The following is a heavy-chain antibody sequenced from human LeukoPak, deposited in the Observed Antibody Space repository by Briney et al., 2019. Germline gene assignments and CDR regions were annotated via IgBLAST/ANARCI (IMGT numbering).Heavy chain of an antibody. CDR1: GFTFGDYA. Sequence: AGGSLRLSCTTSGFTFGDYAMSWVRQAPGKGLEWVSFIRRKAHGGTTEYAASVKGRFSSSRDDSKSIAYLQMNSLKTEDTAVYFCTRVTYYYDNSGYFHFDSWGQGSQVTVSS. D-gene: IGHD3-22*01. J-gene: IGHJ4*02. CDR3: TRVTYYYDNSGYFHFDS. V-gene: IGHV3-49*04. CDR2: IRRKAHGGTT.